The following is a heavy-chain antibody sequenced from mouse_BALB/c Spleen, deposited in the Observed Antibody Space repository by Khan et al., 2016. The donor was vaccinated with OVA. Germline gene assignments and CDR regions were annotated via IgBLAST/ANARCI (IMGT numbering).Heavy chain of an antibody. CDR3: ARGVYSVFAY. D-gene: IGHD1-1*01. Sequence: VQLQESVPELVNPGASLKVSCKASGYTFTDYIIGWVKQSTRQGLEWIGDIFPGSGTTYYNEKFKDKATLTADKSSNTAYMQLSSLTSEDSAVYFCARGVYSVFAYWGQGTLVTVSA. V-gene: IGHV1-77*01. CDR1: GYTFTDYI. CDR2: IFPGSGTT. J-gene: IGHJ3*01.